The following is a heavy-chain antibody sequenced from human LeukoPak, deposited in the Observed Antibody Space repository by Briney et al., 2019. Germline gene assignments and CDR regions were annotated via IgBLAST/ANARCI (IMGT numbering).Heavy chain of an antibody. CDR3: ARDEKDGPLWY. CDR2: IRYDGTNT. D-gene: IGHD2-15*01. J-gene: IGHJ4*02. V-gene: IGHV3-30*02. CDR1: GFNFSNYD. Sequence: PGGSLRLSCAASGFNFSNYDLHWVRQAPGKGLEWVAFIRYDGTNTLYTDSVKGRFTISRDNSRNFVYLQLNSLRSEDTAIYYCARDEKDGPLWYWGQGILVFVSS.